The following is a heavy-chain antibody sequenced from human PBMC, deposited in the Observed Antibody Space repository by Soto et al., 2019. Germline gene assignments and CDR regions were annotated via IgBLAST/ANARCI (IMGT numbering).Heavy chain of an antibody. J-gene: IGHJ5*02. D-gene: IGHD6-13*01. CDR3: ARLKQQQHFGINWFYP. Sequence: SETLSLTCAVYGGSFSGYYWSWIRQPPGKGLEWIGEINHSGSTNYNPSLKSRVTISVDTSKNQFSLKLSSVTAADTAVYYCARLKQQQHFGINWFYPWGQGTLVTVSS. CDR1: GGSFSGYY. V-gene: IGHV4-34*09. CDR2: INHSGST.